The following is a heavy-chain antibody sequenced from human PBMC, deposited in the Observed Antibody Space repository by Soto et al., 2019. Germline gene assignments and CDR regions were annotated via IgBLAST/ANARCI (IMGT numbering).Heavy chain of an antibody. Sequence: SETLSLTCTVSGASMSSGGYYWTWIRQSPGKGLEWIGYIYYSGSTYYNPSLKSRVTISVDTSKNQFSLKLSSVTAADTAVYYCASLHCGGGSGYYFYWGQGTLVTVSA. CDR2: IYYSGST. CDR1: GASMSSGGYY. CDR3: ASLHCGGGSGYYFY. V-gene: IGHV4-30-4*08. J-gene: IGHJ4*01. D-gene: IGHD2-15*01.